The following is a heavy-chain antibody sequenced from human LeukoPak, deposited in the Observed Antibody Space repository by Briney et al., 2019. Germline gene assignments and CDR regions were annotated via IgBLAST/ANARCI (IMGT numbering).Heavy chain of an antibody. J-gene: IGHJ4*02. CDR2: IYSGGST. CDR1: GFTVSSNY. V-gene: IGHV3-53*01. CDR3: ARGEAIAAASDY. D-gene: IGHD6-13*01. Sequence: GGSLRLSCAASGFTVSSNYMSWVRQASGKGLEWVSVIYSGGSTYYADSVKGRFTISRDNAKNSLYLQMNSLRAEDTAVYYCARGEAIAAASDYWGQGTLVTVSS.